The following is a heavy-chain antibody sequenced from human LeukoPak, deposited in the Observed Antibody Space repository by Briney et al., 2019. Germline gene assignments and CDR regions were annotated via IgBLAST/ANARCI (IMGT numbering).Heavy chain of an antibody. D-gene: IGHD2-21*01. CDR3: AKPIPFDY. Sequence: GGSLRLSCAAPGFTFSDYWMHWVRQAPGKGLVWVSRIISDGSSASYADSVKGRFTISRDNAKNTLYLQINSLRAEDTAVYYCAKPIPFDYWGQGTLVTVSS. J-gene: IGHJ4*02. CDR1: GFTFSDYW. CDR2: IISDGSSA. V-gene: IGHV3-74*01.